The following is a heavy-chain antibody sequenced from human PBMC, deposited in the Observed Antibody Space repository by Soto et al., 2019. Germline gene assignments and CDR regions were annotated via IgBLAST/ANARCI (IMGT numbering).Heavy chain of an antibody. D-gene: IGHD3-16*01. CDR3: ARVKLGSYDWVDP. J-gene: IGHJ5*02. Sequence: EVQLVESGGDLVQPGGSLRLSCAASGFTFSNYWMHWVRQAPGKGLIWVSRINTDGSRATYADSVQGRFGISRDNANTTVYLQMNMLSAEDTAGYDCARVKLGSYDWVDPWGQGTLVTVSS. CDR1: GFTFSNYW. V-gene: IGHV3-74*01. CDR2: INTDGSRA.